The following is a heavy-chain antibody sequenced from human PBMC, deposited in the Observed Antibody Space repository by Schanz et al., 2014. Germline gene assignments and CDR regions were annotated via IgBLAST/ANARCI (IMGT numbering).Heavy chain of an antibody. V-gene: IGHV3-30-3*01. CDR2: ISYDGRNK. CDR1: GFTFSSYA. Sequence: QVQLVESGGGVVQPGRSLRLSCAASGFTFSSYAMHWVRQAPGKGLEWVAVISYDGRNKYYADSVKGRFTISRDKSKNTLYLQMNSLRAEDTAVYYCAKDSTHIDIVLVPTAIDYWGQGTLVTVSS. CDR3: AKDSTHIDIVLVPTAIDY. D-gene: IGHD2-2*01. J-gene: IGHJ4*02.